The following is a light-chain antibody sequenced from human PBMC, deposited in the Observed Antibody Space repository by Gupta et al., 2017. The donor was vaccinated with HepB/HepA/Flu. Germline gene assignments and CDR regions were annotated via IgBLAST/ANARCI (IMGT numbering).Light chain of an antibody. CDR2: QDD. CDR3: QAWHTSTGV. Sequence: SYELTQPPAVSVSQGQTTSITCSGDKLGDKYVSWYQQTPGQSPVLVIYQDDKRPSGIPERFSGSKSENTATLTISGTQAMDEADYYCQAWHTSTGVFGGGTKLTVL. CDR1: KLGDKY. J-gene: IGLJ2*01. V-gene: IGLV3-1*01.